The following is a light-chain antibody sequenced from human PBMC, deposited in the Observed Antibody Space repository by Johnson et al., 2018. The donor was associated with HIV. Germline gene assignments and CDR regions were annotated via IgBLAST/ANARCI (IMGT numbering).Light chain of an antibody. CDR2: ENN. CDR3: GTWDSSLSAYV. Sequence: QSVLTQPPSVSAAPGQKVTISCSGSSSNIGNNYVSWYQQLPGTAPKLLIYENNKRPSGIPDRFYGSKSGTSATLGITGLQTGDEADYYCGTWDSSLSAYVSGTGTRVTVL. CDR1: SSNIGNNY. V-gene: IGLV1-51*02. J-gene: IGLJ1*01.